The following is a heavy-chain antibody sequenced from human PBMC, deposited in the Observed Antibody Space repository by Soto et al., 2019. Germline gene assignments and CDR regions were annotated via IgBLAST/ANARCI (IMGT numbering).Heavy chain of an antibody. CDR1: GFSLSTSGVG. CDR2: IYWNDDK. V-gene: IGHV2-5*01. D-gene: IGHD2-2*01. CDR3: AHDEIGYGSNTSCPRGANWFDP. J-gene: IGHJ5*02. Sequence: SGPTLVNPTQTLTLTCTFSGFSLSTSGVGVGWIRQPPGKALEWLALIYWNDDKRYSPSLKSRLTITKDTSKNQVVLTITNMDPVDTATYYCAHDEIGYGSNTSCPRGANWFDPWGQGTLVTVSS.